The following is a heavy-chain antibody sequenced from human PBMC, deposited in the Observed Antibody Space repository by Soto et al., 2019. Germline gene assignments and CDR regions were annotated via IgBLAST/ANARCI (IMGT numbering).Heavy chain of an antibody. D-gene: IGHD3-3*01. CDR1: GGSISSSSYY. V-gene: IGHV4-39*01. CDR2: IYYSGST. CDR3: ARGLSWIFGYPYGRWFDP. J-gene: IGHJ5*02. Sequence: SETLSLTCTVSGGSISSSSYYWGWIRQPPGKGLEWIGSIYYSGSTYYNPSLKSRVTISVDTSKNQFSLKLSSVTAADTAVYYCARGLSWIFGYPYGRWFDPWGQGTPVTVSS.